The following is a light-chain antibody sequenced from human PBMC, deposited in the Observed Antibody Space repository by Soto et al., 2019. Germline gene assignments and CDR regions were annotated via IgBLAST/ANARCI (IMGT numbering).Light chain of an antibody. J-gene: IGKJ1*01. Sequence: EIVLTQSPGSLSLSPGERATLSCRASQSVSSTFFAWYQQRPGQAPRLLMYGASSRATGIPERFSGSGSGTDFTLTTSRPEPEDFAVYYCQQFDSSVTFGQGTKVESK. CDR2: GAS. CDR3: QQFDSSVT. V-gene: IGKV3-20*01. CDR1: QSVSSTF.